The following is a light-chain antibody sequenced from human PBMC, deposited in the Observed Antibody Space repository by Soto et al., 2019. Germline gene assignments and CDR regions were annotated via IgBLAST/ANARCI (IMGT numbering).Light chain of an antibody. CDR1: QSVNSKY. V-gene: IGKV3-20*01. J-gene: IGKJ4*01. CDR2: GAS. Sequence: EIVLTQSPGTLSLSPVERATLSCRASQSVNSKYLAWYQQKPGQAPRLVIFGASNRATGLPDRFSGSGSGTDFTLTISRLEPEDFAFYYCHHYGSSFGGGTKVDI. CDR3: HHYGSS.